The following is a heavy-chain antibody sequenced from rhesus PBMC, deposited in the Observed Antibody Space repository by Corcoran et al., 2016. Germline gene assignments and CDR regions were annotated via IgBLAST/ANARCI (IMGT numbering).Heavy chain of an antibody. J-gene: IGHJ4*01. D-gene: IGHD3-28*01. CDR1: GYSISSGYY. CDR2: ICGCSGTT. CDR3: ARRPYSYDSGYFY. Sequence: QVQLQESGPGLVKPSETLSLTCAVSGYSISSGYYWGWIRQPPGKGLEYIGSICGCSGTTYYYPSPKRRVTISKDTSKHQFSLSLSSVTAADTAVYYCARRPYSYDSGYFYWGQGVLVTVSS. V-gene: IGHV4-99*01.